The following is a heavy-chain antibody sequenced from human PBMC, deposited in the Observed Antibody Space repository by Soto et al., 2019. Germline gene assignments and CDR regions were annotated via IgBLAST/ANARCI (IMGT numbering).Heavy chain of an antibody. Sequence: SETLCLTYNVSDVSIRGGGYYWSWIRQHPAKGLEWIGHIYYSGSTYYNPSLKSRVTISVDTSKNQFSLKLSSVTAADTAVYYCARGRPDDYGDPDYFDYWGQGALVTVYS. D-gene: IGHD4-17*01. CDR3: ARGRPDDYGDPDYFDY. J-gene: IGHJ4*02. CDR1: DVSIRGGGYY. V-gene: IGHV4-31*03. CDR2: IYYSGST.